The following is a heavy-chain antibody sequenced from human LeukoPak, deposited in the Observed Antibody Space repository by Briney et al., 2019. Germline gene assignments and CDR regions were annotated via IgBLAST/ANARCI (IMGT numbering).Heavy chain of an antibody. CDR2: ISAYNGNT. D-gene: IGHD3-22*01. CDR1: GYTFTSYG. J-gene: IGHJ4*02. CDR3: ARAFHRYYDSSGYDMGFDY. Sequence: ASVKVSCKASGYTFTSYGISWVRQAPGQGLEWMGWISAYNGNTNYAQKLQGRVTMTTDTSTSTAYMELRSLGSDDTAVYYCARAFHRYYDSSGYDMGFDYWGQGTLVTVSS. V-gene: IGHV1-18*01.